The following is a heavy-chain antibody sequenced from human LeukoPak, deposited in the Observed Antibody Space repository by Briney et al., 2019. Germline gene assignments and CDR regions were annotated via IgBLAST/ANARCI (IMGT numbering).Heavy chain of an antibody. CDR3: VKGDRSRWYYFDY. CDR1: GFTFSSYA. D-gene: IGHD6-13*01. Sequence: AGALRLSCSASGFTFSSYAMHWVRQAPGEGLEYVSAINGNGGSTYYADSVKGRFTISRDNSKNTLYHQMSSLRAEDTAVYYCVKGDRSRWYYFDYWGQGTLVTVSS. V-gene: IGHV3-64D*09. CDR2: INGNGGST. J-gene: IGHJ4*02.